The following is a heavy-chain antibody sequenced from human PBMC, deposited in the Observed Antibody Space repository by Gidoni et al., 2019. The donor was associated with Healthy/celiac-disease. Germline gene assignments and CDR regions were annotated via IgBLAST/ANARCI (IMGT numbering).Heavy chain of an antibody. CDR1: GGAFSGYY. V-gene: IGHV4-34*01. CDR3: ARGMMIVVVITTNYYAFDI. J-gene: IGHJ3*02. D-gene: IGHD3-22*01. Sequence: QVQLQQWGAGLLKPSETLSLTCAVYGGAFSGYYWTWIRQSPGKGLEWIGEINHSGSTNYNPSLKSRVTISVDTSKNQFSLKLSSVTAADTAVYYCARGMMIVVVITTNYYAFDIWGQGTMVTVSS. CDR2: INHSGST.